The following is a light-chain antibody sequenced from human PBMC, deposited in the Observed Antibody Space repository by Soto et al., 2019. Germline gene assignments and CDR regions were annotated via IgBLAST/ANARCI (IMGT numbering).Light chain of an antibody. Sequence: QSALTQPPSASGSPGQSVTISCTGTSIDVGAYKYVSWYQQYPGKAPKLMIYEASKRPSGVPDRFSGSKSGNTASLTVSGLQAEDEADYYCTSYVGSNIWVFGGGTKLTVL. CDR1: SIDVGAYKY. J-gene: IGLJ3*02. CDR3: TSYVGSNIWV. V-gene: IGLV2-8*01. CDR2: EAS.